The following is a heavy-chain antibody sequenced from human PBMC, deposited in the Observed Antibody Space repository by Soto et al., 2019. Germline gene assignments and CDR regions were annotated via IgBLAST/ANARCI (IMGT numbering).Heavy chain of an antibody. CDR2: IYSGGST. V-gene: IGHV3-53*01. Sequence: EVQLVESGGGLIQPGGSLRLSCAASGFTVSTNYMSWVRQAPGKGLEWVSVIYSGGSTYYAVSVKGRFIISSDNSKNTLYIQMNSLRAEDTVVYYCARASIAAAGYYFDYGGQGTLVTVSS. CDR1: GFTVSTNY. D-gene: IGHD6-13*01. J-gene: IGHJ4*02. CDR3: ARASIAAAGYYFDY.